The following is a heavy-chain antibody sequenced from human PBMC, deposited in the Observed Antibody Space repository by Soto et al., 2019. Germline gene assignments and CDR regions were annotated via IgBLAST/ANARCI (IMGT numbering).Heavy chain of an antibody. V-gene: IGHV3-23*01. CDR1: GFTFSSYA. CDR3: AKEDPIVLMVYSSSWFDP. Sequence: GGSLRLSCAASGFTFSSYAMSWVRQAPGKGLEWASAISGSGGSTYYADSVKGRFTISRDNSKNTLYLQMNSLRAEDTAVYYCAKEDPIVLMVYSSSWFDPWGQGTLVTVSS. D-gene: IGHD2-8*01. CDR2: ISGSGGST. J-gene: IGHJ5*02.